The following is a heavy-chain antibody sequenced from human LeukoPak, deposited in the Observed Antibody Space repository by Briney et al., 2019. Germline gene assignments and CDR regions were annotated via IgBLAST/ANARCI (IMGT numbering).Heavy chain of an antibody. CDR2: ISPSGGRT. J-gene: IGHJ4*02. V-gene: IGHV3-23*01. CDR3: AKPRTGAFDY. Sequence: GGSLRLSCAASGFTFSSYAMNWVRQAPGKGLEWVSAISPSGGRTYYADSVKGRFTISRDNSKNTLYLQMNSLRAEDTAVYYCAKPRTGAFDYWGQGTLVTVSS. CDR1: GFTFSSYA. D-gene: IGHD1-1*01.